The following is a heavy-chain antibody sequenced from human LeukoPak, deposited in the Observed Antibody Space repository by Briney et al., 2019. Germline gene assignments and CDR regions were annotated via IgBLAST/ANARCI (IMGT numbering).Heavy chain of an antibody. V-gene: IGHV3-23*01. CDR1: GFTFSSYG. J-gene: IGHJ4*02. CDR2: ISGSGGST. CDR3: GREIEAPGKTLDY. Sequence: GRSLRLSCAASGFTFSSYGMHWVRQAPGKGLEWVSAISGSGGSTYYADSVKGRFTISRDNAKNTLYLQMNSLRPEDTAVYYCGREIEAPGKTLDYWGQGTLVTVSS.